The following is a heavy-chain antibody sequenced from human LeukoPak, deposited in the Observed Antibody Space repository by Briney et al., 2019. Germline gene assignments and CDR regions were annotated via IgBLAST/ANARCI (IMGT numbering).Heavy chain of an antibody. V-gene: IGHV1-2*02. CDR2: ITPSGGT. CDR3: ARVFGIADEFDY. Sequence: ASVKVSCKASGYTFTSYAIHWVRQAPGQGLEWMGWITPSGGTNYPQKFQGRVAITWDTSITTAYMDLSRLTSDDTAVYYCARVFGIADEFDYWGQGTLVTVSS. D-gene: IGHD6-13*01. CDR1: GYTFTSYA. J-gene: IGHJ4*02.